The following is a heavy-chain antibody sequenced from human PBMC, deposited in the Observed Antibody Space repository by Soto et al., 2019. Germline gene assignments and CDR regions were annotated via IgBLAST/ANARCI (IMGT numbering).Heavy chain of an antibody. CDR2: ISAYNGNT. J-gene: IGHJ6*02. D-gene: IGHD4-17*01. CDR1: GYTFTSYG. CDR3: ARDLPDYGGPARELYYYYYGTDV. V-gene: IGHV1-18*01. Sequence: GASVKVSCKASGYTFTSYGISWVRQAPGQGLEWMGWISAYNGNTNYAQKLQGRVTMTTDTSTSTAYMELRSLRSDDTAVYYCARDLPDYGGPARELYYYYYGTDVWGQGTTVTVSS.